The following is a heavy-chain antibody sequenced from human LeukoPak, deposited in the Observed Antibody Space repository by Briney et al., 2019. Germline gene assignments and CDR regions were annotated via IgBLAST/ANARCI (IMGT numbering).Heavy chain of an antibody. V-gene: IGHV3-66*01. Sequence: GGSLRLPCAASGFTVSSNFMSWVRQAPGKGLEWVSVIYSGGRTYYADSVKGRFTISRDNSKNTLYLQMNSLRAEDTAVYYCSSPSASVTGSVSYWGQGTLVTVSS. D-gene: IGHD3-9*01. J-gene: IGHJ4*02. CDR1: GFTVSSNF. CDR3: SSPSASVTGSVSY. CDR2: IYSGGRT.